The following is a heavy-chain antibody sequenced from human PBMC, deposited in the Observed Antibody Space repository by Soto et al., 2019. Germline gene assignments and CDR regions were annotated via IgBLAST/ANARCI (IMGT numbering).Heavy chain of an antibody. J-gene: IGHJ4*02. CDR2: IHYIGSA. CDR3: ARDQIARPQFDY. V-gene: IGHV4-59*01. D-gene: IGHD2-21*01. CDR1: GASISSYY. Sequence: QVQLQESGPGLVKPSETLSLTCAVSGASISSYYWSWIRQPPGKGLEWIGYIHYIGSANYNPSLKSRVSISIDTSKNQFSLKLSSVTAADTAVYYCARDQIARPQFDYWGQGTLVTVSS.